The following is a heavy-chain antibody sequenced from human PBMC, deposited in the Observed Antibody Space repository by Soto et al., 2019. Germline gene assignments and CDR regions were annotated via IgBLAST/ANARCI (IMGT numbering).Heavy chain of an antibody. CDR3: ARGGIVVVPAPHLFDY. D-gene: IGHD2-2*01. CDR2: INPNSGGT. V-gene: IGHV1-2*04. Sequence: ASVNVSCKASGYTFTGYYMHWVRQAPGQGLEWMGWINPNSGGTNYAQKFQGWVTMTRDTSISTAYMELSRLRSDDTAVYYCARGGIVVVPAPHLFDYWGQGMLVTVS. J-gene: IGHJ4*02. CDR1: GYTFTGYY.